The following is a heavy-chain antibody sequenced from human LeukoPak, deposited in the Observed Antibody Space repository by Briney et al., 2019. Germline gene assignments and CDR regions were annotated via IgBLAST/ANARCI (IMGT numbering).Heavy chain of an antibody. CDR3: ARERYDHDHYYYYGMDV. V-gene: IGHV3-21*01. CDR2: ISNSSSYI. D-gene: IGHD5-12*01. Sequence: GGSLRLSCAASGFTFSSYSMNWVRQAPGKGLEWVSSISNSSSYIYYADSVKGRFTISRDNAKNSLYLQMNSLRAEDTAVYYCARERYDHDHYYYYGMDVWGQGTTVTVSS. CDR1: GFTFSSYS. J-gene: IGHJ6*02.